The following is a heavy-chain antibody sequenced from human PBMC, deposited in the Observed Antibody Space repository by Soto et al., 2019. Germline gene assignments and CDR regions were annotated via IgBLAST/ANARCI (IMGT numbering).Heavy chain of an antibody. CDR3: AKVLRNGNTYNYYYTRDV. CDR2: ISYDGSIK. D-gene: IGHD2-8*01. CDR1: GFSFNDYC. V-gene: IGHV3-30*18. J-gene: IGHJ6*02. Sequence: QVQLVESGGGVVQPGRSLRLSCAASGFSFNDYCMHWVRQAPGKGLQWVALISYDGSIKYYADSVKGRFTISRDISKNTLFLQMNSLKAEDTAVYYCAKVLRNGNTYNYYYTRDVGGQGTRVTVSS.